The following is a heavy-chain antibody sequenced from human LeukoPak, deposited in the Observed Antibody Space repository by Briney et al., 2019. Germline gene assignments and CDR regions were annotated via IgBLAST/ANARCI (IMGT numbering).Heavy chain of an antibody. V-gene: IGHV3-23*01. Sequence: GGSLRLSCAASGFTFSSYAMSWVRQAPGKGLEGVSGISGSGGSTYYADSVKGRFTISRDNSKNTLYLQMNSLRAEDTAVYYCAKLSSGNLYYSDYWGQGTLVTVSS. D-gene: IGHD3-3*01. CDR3: AKLSSGNLYYSDY. CDR2: ISGSGGST. J-gene: IGHJ4*02. CDR1: GFTFSSYA.